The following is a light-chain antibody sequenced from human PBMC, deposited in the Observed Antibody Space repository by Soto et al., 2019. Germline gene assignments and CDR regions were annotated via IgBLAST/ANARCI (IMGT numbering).Light chain of an antibody. Sequence: EIVLTQSPGTLSLSPGERATLSCRTIQSVSSSYLAWYQQKPGQAPRLLIHGASSRATGIPDRFSGSGSGTDFTLTISRLEPEDFAVYYCQQYGRSSLTFGGGTKVDIK. CDR3: QQYGRSSLT. CDR2: GAS. V-gene: IGKV3-20*01. CDR1: QSVSSSY. J-gene: IGKJ4*01.